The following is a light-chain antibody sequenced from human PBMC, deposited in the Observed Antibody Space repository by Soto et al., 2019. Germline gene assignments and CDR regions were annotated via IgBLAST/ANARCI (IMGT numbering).Light chain of an antibody. V-gene: IGKV3-20*01. CDR2: GAS. Sequence: EIVLTQSPGTLSLSPGERATLSCRASQSVRNTYLAWYQQKPGQAPRLLIYGASSRATGISDRFSGSGSGTDFTLTISRLEPEDFAVYYCQEYGSSRTFGQGTKVEIK. CDR1: QSVRNTY. CDR3: QEYGSSRT. J-gene: IGKJ1*01.